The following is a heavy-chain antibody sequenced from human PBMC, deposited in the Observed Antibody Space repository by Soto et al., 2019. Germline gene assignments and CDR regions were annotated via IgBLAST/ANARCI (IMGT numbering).Heavy chain of an antibody. CDR1: GFTVSSNY. J-gene: IGHJ4*02. CDR3: ARAFDYYGSGSYKSLGY. D-gene: IGHD3-10*01. CDR2: IYSGGST. V-gene: IGHV3-66*01. Sequence: EVQLVESGGGLVQPGGSLRLSCAASGFTVSSNYMSWVRQAPGKGLEWVSVIYSGGSTYYADSVKGRFTISRDNSKNTLYFQMNSLRAEDTAVYYCARAFDYYGSGSYKSLGYWGQGTLVTVSS.